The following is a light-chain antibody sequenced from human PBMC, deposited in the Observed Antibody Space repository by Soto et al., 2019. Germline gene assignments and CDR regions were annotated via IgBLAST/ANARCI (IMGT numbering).Light chain of an antibody. CDR1: QSVSSNY. CDR3: QHYGTSSWT. Sequence: EIVLTQSPGTLSLSPGERATLSCRASQSVSSNYLTWYQQKPGQAPRLLIYGASSRATGIPDRFSGSGSGADFTLTISRLEPEDFAVYYCQHYGTSSWTFGQGTKVEI. CDR2: GAS. V-gene: IGKV3-20*01. J-gene: IGKJ1*01.